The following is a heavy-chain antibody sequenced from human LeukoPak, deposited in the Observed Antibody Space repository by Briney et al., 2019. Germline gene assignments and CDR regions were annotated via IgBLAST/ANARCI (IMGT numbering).Heavy chain of an antibody. CDR2: ISGSGGST. CDR1: GFTFSSYA. D-gene: IGHD6-19*01. J-gene: IGHJ4*02. V-gene: IGHV3-23*01. CDR3: AKSSLEWLVAPDFDY. Sequence: GGSLRLSCAASGFTFSSYAMSWFRQAPGKGLEWVSAISGSGGSTYYADSVKGRFTISRDNSKNPLYLQMNSLRAEGTAVYYCAKSSLEWLVAPDFDYWRQGTLVTVSS.